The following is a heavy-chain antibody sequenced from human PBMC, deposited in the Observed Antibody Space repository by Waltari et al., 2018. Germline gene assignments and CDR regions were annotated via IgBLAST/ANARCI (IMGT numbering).Heavy chain of an antibody. V-gene: IGHV3-48*01. D-gene: IGHD1-26*01. Sequence: EVQLVESGGGLVQPGGSLRLSCAASGFTFSSYSMNWVRQAPGKGLEWVSYISSSSSTIYYADSVKGRFTISRDNAKNSLYLQMNSLRAEDTAVYYCARDGEEGSTDPDYYYYGMDVWGQGTTVTVSS. J-gene: IGHJ6*02. CDR3: ARDGEEGSTDPDYYYYGMDV. CDR2: ISSSSSTI. CDR1: GFTFSSYS.